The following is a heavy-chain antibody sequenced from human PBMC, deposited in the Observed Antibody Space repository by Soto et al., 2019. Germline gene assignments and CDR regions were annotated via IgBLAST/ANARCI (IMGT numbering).Heavy chain of an antibody. D-gene: IGHD3-9*01. Sequence: QVQLGQSWAEVKKPGASVKVSCKASGYTFPGYSMHWVRQAPGHRLEWMGWINGDTGDTHYSQKFQDRVTITRDTAASTAYRELSSLRSEDTAVYYCARDGFYDILTGYLDSWGHGTLVTVSS. CDR1: GYTFPGYS. J-gene: IGHJ5*01. CDR3: ARDGFYDILTGYLDS. CDR2: INGDTGDT. V-gene: IGHV1-3*01.